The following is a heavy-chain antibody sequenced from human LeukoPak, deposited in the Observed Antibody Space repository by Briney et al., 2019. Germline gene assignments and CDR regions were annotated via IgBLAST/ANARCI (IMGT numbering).Heavy chain of an antibody. CDR1: GFALNTYA. J-gene: IGHJ4*02. CDR3: AREIFGSGSHPDF. CDR2: IWHDGSHK. Sequence: PGGSLRLSCAASGFALNTYAMHWVRQAPGQGLEWVALIWHDGSHKFYSNSVRGQFTISRDNSKNTVSLQMNNLRPEDTAVYYCAREIFGSGSHPDFWGQGTLVTVSS. D-gene: IGHD3-10*01. V-gene: IGHV3-33*01.